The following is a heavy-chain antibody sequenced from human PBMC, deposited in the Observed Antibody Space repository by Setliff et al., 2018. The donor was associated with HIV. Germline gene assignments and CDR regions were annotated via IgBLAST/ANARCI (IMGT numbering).Heavy chain of an antibody. Sequence: SETLSLTCTVSGGSISSGGYYWSWIRQHPGKGLEWIGYMYHSGSTNYNPSLEGRVTISVDTSKNQFSLKLSSVTAADTAVYYCARTPEDYDQYFFDRWGQGTLVTVSS. CDR2: MYHSGST. V-gene: IGHV4-61*08. J-gene: IGHJ4*02. D-gene: IGHD3-22*01. CDR3: ARTPEDYDQYFFDR. CDR1: GGSISSGGYY.